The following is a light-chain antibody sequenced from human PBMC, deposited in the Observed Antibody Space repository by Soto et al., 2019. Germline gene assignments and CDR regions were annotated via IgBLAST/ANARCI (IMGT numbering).Light chain of an antibody. CDR2: NTY. CDR3: VLYMGSGISV. Sequence: QAVVTQEPSFSVSPGGTVTFTCGLSSGSVSTSYYPSWYQQTPGQAPRTLIYNTYTRSSGVPDRFSASILGDKAALTITGAQADDESDYYCVLYMGSGISVFGGGTQLTVL. V-gene: IGLV8-61*01. J-gene: IGLJ2*01. CDR1: SGSVSTSYY.